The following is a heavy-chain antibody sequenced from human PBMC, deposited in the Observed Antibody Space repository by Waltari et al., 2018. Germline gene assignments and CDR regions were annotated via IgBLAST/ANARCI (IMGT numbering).Heavy chain of an antibody. V-gene: IGHV3-48*01. CDR3: AKDHRIAAAYLFDY. D-gene: IGHD6-13*01. CDR1: GFTFSSYS. J-gene: IGHJ4*02. CDR2: ISSSSSTI. Sequence: EVQLVESGGGLVQPGGSLRLSCAASGFTFSSYSMNWVRQAPGKGLEWVSYISSSSSTIYHADSVKGRFTISRDNSKNTLYLQMNSLRAEDTAVYYCAKDHRIAAAYLFDYWGQGTLVTVSS.